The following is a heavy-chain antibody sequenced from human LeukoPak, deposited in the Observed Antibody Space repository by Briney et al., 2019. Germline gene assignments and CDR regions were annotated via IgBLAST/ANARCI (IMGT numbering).Heavy chain of an antibody. Sequence: GGSLRLSCAASGFSFRSYWMSWVRQAPGKGLEWVANIESDGSEKNYADSVKGRFTICRDNAKNSLYLQMDSLRAEDTAVYYCAGGMGWVSDYWGQGTLVTVSS. CDR3: AGGMGWVSDY. D-gene: IGHD6-19*01. V-gene: IGHV3-7*03. J-gene: IGHJ4*02. CDR2: IESDGSEK. CDR1: GFSFRSYW.